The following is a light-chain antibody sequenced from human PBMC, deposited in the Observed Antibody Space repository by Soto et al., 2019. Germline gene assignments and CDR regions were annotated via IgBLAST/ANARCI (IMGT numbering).Light chain of an antibody. CDR3: QRYNNWPLT. CDR1: LSVSSN. Sequence: EIVLTQSPATLSVSPGERATLSCRASLSVSSNYLAWYQQKPGQAPSLLLYGASSRATGVPARFSGSRSGTEFTPTIISRQSEDFAVYYCQRYNNWPLTFGGGTKVDIK. J-gene: IGKJ4*01. CDR2: GAS. V-gene: IGKV3-15*01.